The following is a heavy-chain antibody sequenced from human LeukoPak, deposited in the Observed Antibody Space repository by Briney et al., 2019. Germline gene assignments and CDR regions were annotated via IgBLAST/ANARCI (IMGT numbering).Heavy chain of an antibody. CDR2: IYSGGTT. CDR1: GFTVSSNY. J-gene: IGHJ4*02. Sequence: GGSLRLSCAASGFTVSSNYMSWVRQAPGKGLEWVPVIYSGGTTNHADSVKGRFTISRDNSKNTLNLQMNSLRAEDTAVYYCAKVSNGDNYFDFWGQGTLVTVSS. D-gene: IGHD6-19*01. V-gene: IGHV3-53*01. CDR3: AKVSNGDNYFDF.